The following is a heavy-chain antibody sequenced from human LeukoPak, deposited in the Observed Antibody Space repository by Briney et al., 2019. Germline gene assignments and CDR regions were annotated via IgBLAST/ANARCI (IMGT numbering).Heavy chain of an antibody. CDR1: GFAFSGYS. D-gene: IGHD6-13*01. J-gene: IGHJ6*04. V-gene: IGHV3-21*01. CDR3: ARGVIAAAAYYYGMDV. CDR2: ISSSSSYI. Sequence: GGSPRLSCAAAGFAFSGYSMNWVRQAPGKGLEWVSSISSSSSYIYYADSVKGRFTISRDNAKNSLYLQMNSLRAEDTAVYYCARGVIAAAAYYYGMDVWGKGTTVTVSS.